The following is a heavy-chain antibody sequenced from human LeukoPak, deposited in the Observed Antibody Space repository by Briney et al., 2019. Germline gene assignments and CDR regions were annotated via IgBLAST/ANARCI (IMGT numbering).Heavy chain of an antibody. CDR3: AKGLGYSYGYPFDY. CDR2: ISWNSGSI. V-gene: IGHV3-9*01. CDR1: GFTFDDYA. J-gene: IGHJ4*02. Sequence: PGRSLRLSCAASGFTFDDYAMHWVRQAPGKGLEWVSGISWNSGSIGYADSVKGRFTISRDNAKNSLYLQMNSLRAEDTALYHCAKGLGYSYGYPFDYWGQGTLVTVSS. D-gene: IGHD5-18*01.